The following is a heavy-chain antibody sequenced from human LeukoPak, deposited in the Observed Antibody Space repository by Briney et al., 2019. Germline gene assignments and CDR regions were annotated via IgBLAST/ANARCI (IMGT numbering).Heavy chain of an antibody. Sequence: SSQTLSLTCTVSGGSISSGGYSWSWIRQHPGKGLEWIGYIYYSGSTYYNPSLKSRVTISVDTSKNQFSLKLSSVTAADTAVYYCAREGGSGAFDYWGQGTLVTVSS. J-gene: IGHJ4*02. CDR2: IYYSGST. D-gene: IGHD3-10*01. CDR1: GGSISSGGYS. CDR3: AREGGSGAFDY. V-gene: IGHV4-31*03.